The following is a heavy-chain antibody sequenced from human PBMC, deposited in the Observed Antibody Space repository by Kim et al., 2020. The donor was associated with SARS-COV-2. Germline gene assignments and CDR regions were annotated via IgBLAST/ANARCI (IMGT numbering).Heavy chain of an antibody. CDR2: ISYSGNT. V-gene: IGHV4-30-4*01. CDR3: ARAKEYSYGHGDYYYGMDV. CDR1: GGSINSGDYS. Sequence: SETLSLTCTVSGGSINSGDYSWNWIRQPPGKGLEWIGYISYSGNTYYNPSFKSRVTLSADTSKNQFSLRLSSVTAADTAVYYCARAKEYSYGHGDYYYGMDVWGQGTTVTVSS. D-gene: IGHD5-18*01. J-gene: IGHJ6*02.